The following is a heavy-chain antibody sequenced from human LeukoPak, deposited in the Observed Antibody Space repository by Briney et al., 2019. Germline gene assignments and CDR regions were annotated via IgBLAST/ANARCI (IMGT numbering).Heavy chain of an antibody. D-gene: IGHD6-25*01. CDR2: VYYGRSP. CDR3: ARSSGTGTFSY. V-gene: IGHV4-39*02. CDR1: GDSISRSTYY. J-gene: IGHJ4*02. Sequence: SETLSLTCTVSGDSISRSTYYWAWIRQPPGKGLEWIGSVYYGRSPYFNPSLESRATISVDTSKNHFSLKMSPVTAADTAVYYCARSSGTGTFSYWGQGTLVTVSS.